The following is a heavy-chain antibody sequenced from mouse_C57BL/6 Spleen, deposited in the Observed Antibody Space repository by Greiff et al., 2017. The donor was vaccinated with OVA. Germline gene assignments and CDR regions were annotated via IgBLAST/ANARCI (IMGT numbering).Heavy chain of an antibody. J-gene: IGHJ2*01. D-gene: IGHD1-1*01. CDR3: ARKPYYGSSDYFDY. V-gene: IGHV1-54*01. CDR1: GYAFTNYL. Sequence: VQLQQSGAELVRPGTSVKVSCKASGYAFTNYLIEWVKQRPGQGLEWIGVINPGSGGTNYNEKFKGKATLTADKSSSTAYMQLSSLTSADSAVYFGARKPYYGSSDYFDYWGQGTTLTVSS. CDR2: INPGSGGT.